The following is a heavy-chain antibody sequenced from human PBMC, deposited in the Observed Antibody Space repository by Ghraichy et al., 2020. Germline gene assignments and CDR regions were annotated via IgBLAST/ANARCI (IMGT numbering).Heavy chain of an antibody. CDR1: GFTFSSYA. D-gene: IGHD2-21*01. V-gene: IGHV3-23*01. CDR2: ISGSGGST. J-gene: IGHJ3*02. Sequence: GGSLRLSCAASGFTFSSYAMSWVRQAPGKGLEWVSAISGSGGSTYYADSVKGRFTISRDNSKNTLYLQMNSLRAEDTAVYYCAKDLPLLDCGGDCYSWGAFDIWGQGTMVTVSS. CDR3: AKDLPLLDCGGDCYSWGAFDI.